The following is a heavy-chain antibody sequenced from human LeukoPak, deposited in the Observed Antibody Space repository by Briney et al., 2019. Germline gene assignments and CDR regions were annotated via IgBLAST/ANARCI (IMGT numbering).Heavy chain of an antibody. CDR2: ISSSSGTT. CDR3: ARALGYSYGYVVDY. D-gene: IGHD5-18*01. CDR1: GFIFSNYN. J-gene: IGHJ4*02. Sequence: GGSLRLSCAASGFIFSNYNMNWVRQAPGKGLEWVSSISSSSGTTYYADSVKGRFTISRDNAKNSLYLQMNSLRAEDTAVYYCARALGYSYGYVVDYWGQGTLVTVSS. V-gene: IGHV3-48*01.